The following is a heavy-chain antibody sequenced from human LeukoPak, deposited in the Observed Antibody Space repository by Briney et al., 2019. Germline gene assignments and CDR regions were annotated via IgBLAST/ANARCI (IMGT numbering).Heavy chain of an antibody. CDR1: GFTFSDYY. CDR2: ISSSGSTK. CDR3: AKRGVVIRVILVGFHKEAFYFDS. J-gene: IGHJ4*02. Sequence: GGSLRLSCAASGFTFSDYYMSWIRQAPGKGLEWLSYISSSGSTKNYADSVKGRFTISRDNAKNSLYLQMNSLRAEDTAVYFCAKRGVVIRVILVGFHKEAFYFDSWGQGALVTVSS. D-gene: IGHD3-22*01. V-gene: IGHV3-11*01.